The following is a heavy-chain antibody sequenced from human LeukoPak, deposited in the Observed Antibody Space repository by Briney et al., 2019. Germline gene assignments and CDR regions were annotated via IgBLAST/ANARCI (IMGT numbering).Heavy chain of an antibody. V-gene: IGHV1-18*01. J-gene: IGHJ3*02. CDR2: ISAYNGNT. Sequence: ASVKVSCKASGYTFTSYGVSWVRQAPGQGLEWMGWISAYNGNTNYAQNLQGRVTMTTDTSTSTAYMELRSLRSDDTAVYFCARADGGMPTSPTPGAFDIWGQGTMVTVSS. CDR1: GYTFTSYG. D-gene: IGHD5-24*01. CDR3: ARADGGMPTSPTPGAFDI.